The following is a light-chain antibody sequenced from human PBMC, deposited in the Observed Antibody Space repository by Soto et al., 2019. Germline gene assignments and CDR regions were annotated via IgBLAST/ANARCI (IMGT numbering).Light chain of an antibody. J-gene: IGKJ1*01. V-gene: IGKV1-5*03. CDR1: QTITTS. CDR2: KAS. CDR3: EQYDSYSLRT. Sequence: DIQMTQSPSTLSASVGDRVTITCRASQTITTSLAWYQQKPGKAPKLLIYKASSLESGVPSRFSGSGSGTEFTLTISSLQPDDFATYSCEQYDSYSLRTFGQGTKVDI.